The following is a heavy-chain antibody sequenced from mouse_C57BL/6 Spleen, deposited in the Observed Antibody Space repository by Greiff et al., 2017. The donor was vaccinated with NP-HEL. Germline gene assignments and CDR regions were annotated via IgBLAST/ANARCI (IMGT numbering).Heavy chain of an antibody. V-gene: IGHV3-6*01. Sequence: EVQLQESGPGLVKPSQSLSLTCSVTGYSITSGYYWNWIRQFPGNKLEWMGYISYDGSNNYNPSLKNRISITRDTSKNQFFLKLNSVTTEDTATYYCARGGGYVLYAMDYWGQGTSVTVSS. J-gene: IGHJ4*01. CDR3: ARGGGYVLYAMDY. CDR1: GYSITSGYY. D-gene: IGHD2-2*01. CDR2: ISYDGSN.